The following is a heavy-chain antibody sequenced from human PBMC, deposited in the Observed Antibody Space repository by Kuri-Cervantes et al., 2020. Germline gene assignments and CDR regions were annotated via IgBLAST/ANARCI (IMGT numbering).Heavy chain of an antibody. CDR1: GFTFSSYA. CDR2: ISYDGSNK. J-gene: IGHJ4*02. Sequence: GESLKISCAASGFTFSSYAMHWVRQAPGKGLKWVAVISYDGSNKYYADSVKGRFTISRDNSKNTLYLQMNSLRAEDTAVYYCARDFLGERWPDYWGQGTLVTVSS. V-gene: IGHV3-30-3*01. CDR3: ARDFLGERWPDY. D-gene: IGHD5-24*01.